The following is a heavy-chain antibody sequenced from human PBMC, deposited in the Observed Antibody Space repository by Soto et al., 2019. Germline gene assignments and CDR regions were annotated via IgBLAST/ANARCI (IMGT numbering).Heavy chain of an antibody. D-gene: IGHD3-10*01. V-gene: IGHV3-48*02. CDR1: GFTFSSYS. J-gene: IGHJ4*02. Sequence: QPGGSLRLSCAASGFTFSSYSMNWVRQAPGKGLEWVSYISSSSSTIYYADSVKGRFTISRDNAKNSLYLQMNSLRDEDTAVYYCARDANSINMVRGETIYYFDYWGQGTLVTVS. CDR2: ISSSSSTI. CDR3: ARDANSINMVRGETIYYFDY.